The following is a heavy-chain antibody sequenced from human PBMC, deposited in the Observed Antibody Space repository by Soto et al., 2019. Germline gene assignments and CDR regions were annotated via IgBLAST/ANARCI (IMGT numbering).Heavy chain of an antibody. Sequence: QVQLVQSGAEVKKPGASVKVSCKASGYTFTSYGISWVRQAPGQELEWMGWIIAYNCNTNYAQKLKGRVTMTTDTSTSRAYIELRSLNSDDTAVYYCARDRGLSSSWYSYYYDGMDVWGQGTTVTVSS. V-gene: IGHV1-18*01. CDR2: IIAYNCNT. D-gene: IGHD6-13*01. J-gene: IGHJ6*02. CDR1: GYTFTSYG. CDR3: ARDRGLSSSWYSYYYDGMDV.